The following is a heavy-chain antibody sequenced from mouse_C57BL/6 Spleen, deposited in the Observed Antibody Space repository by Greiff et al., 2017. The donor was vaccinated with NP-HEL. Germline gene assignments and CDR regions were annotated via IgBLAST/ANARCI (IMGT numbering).Heavy chain of an antibody. CDR3: AIERDIYDGSSYFDC. CDR2: INYDGSST. Sequence: EVQRVESEGGLVQPGSSMKLSCTASGFTFSDYYMAWVRQFPDKGLEWVANINYDGSSTFYLDSVKSRFSISRDNATNILYLHMSSLKSEDTATYYCAIERDIYDGSSYFDCWGQGTTLTVSA. V-gene: IGHV5-16*01. D-gene: IGHD1-1*01. J-gene: IGHJ2*01. CDR1: GFTFSDYY.